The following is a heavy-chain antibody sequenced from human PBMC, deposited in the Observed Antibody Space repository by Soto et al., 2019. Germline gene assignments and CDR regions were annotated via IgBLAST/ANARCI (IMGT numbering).Heavy chain of an antibody. J-gene: IGHJ5*02. Sequence: SVKVSCKASGGTFSSYAISWVRQAPGQGLEWMGGIIPIFGTANYAQKFQGRVTITADKSTSTAYMELSSLRSEDTAVYYFARHSGVKYSSGGSNWFDPWGQGTLVTVYS. CDR3: ARHSGVKYSSGGSNWFDP. V-gene: IGHV1-69*06. CDR1: GGTFSSYA. D-gene: IGHD6-19*01. CDR2: IIPIFGTA.